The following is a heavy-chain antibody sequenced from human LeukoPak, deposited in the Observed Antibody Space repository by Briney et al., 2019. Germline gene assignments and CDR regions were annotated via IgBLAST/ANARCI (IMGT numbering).Heavy chain of an antibody. CDR2: ISDDGSRQ. D-gene: IGHD6-19*01. Sequence: GGSLRLSCAASGFTFRSYAMHWVRQAPGKGLEGVAVISDDGSRQHYADFLEGRFTITRDNSKNTVSLQMSSLTSEDTAVYFCAREQPGDGWSGFDYWGQGTLVTVSS. J-gene: IGHJ4*02. V-gene: IGHV3-30*15. CDR3: AREQPGDGWSGFDY. CDR1: GFTFRSYA.